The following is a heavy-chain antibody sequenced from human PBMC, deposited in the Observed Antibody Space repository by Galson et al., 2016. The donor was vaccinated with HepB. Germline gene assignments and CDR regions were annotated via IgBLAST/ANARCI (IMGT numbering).Heavy chain of an antibody. J-gene: IGHJ6*02. Sequence: QSGAEVKKPGESLKISCKASGYSFTTYWIGWVRQMPGKGLEWMGIISPSDFDTRYSPSFQGHVSISVDKSISTAYLQWNGLKASDTASYYCASGPDILLYLSDGGYVIGVWGQGTTVTVSS. CDR3: ASGPDILLYLSDGGYVIGV. CDR2: ISPSDFDT. V-gene: IGHV5-51*01. D-gene: IGHD3-10*01. CDR1: GYSFTTYW.